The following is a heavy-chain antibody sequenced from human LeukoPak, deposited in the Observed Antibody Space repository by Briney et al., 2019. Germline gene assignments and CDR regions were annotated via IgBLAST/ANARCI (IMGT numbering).Heavy chain of an antibody. Sequence: EAPVKVSCKASGYTFTSYDFNWVRQATGQRPEWMGWMSPNSGDTGYAQKFQDRVTMTRNTSISTAYMELSSLRSDDTAVYYCARGPPNWGYDYWGPGTLVTVSS. CDR2: MSPNSGDT. CDR1: GYTFTSYD. J-gene: IGHJ4*02. CDR3: ARGPPNWGYDY. V-gene: IGHV1-8*01. D-gene: IGHD7-27*01.